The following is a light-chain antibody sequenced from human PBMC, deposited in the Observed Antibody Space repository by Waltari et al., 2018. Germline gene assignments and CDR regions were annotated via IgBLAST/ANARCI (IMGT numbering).Light chain of an antibody. CDR2: YDN. J-gene: IGLJ3*02. V-gene: IGLV1-36*01. Sequence: QSVLTQPPSVSEAPRQRVTISCSGSRANTGNNAVSLYTKGPGKAPKLLVYYDNQLPSGVSALFSGSTSGTSDSLAISGRQSEDEADYYCAAWDDSLSAWLFGGGTKLTVL. CDR3: AAWDDSLSAWL. CDR1: RANTGNNA.